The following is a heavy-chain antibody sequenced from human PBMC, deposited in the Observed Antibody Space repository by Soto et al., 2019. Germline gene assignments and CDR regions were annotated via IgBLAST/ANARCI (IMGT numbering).Heavy chain of an antibody. V-gene: IGHV3-7*01. CDR1: GFTFSSYW. D-gene: IGHD6-19*01. Sequence: EVQLVESGGGLVQPGGSLRLSCAASGFTFSSYWMSWVRQAPGKGLEWVANIKPDGSEKYYVDSVKGRFTISRDNAKNSLYMQMNSLRAEDTAVYYCARDSLGYSSGWYNSYWGQGTLVTVSS. CDR2: IKPDGSEK. J-gene: IGHJ4*02. CDR3: ARDSLGYSSGWYNSY.